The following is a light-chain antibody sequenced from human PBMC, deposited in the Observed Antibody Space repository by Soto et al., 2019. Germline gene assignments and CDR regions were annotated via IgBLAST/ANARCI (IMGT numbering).Light chain of an antibody. CDR3: QHYNNWPPIT. Sequence: EIVMTQSPATLSVSPGERATLSCRASQSVTSNLAWYQQKPGQAPRLLIYGASTRATGIPARFSGSGSGTEFTLTIGSLQSEDFAVYYCQHYNNWPPITFGQGTRLEIK. J-gene: IGKJ5*01. CDR2: GAS. CDR1: QSVTSN. V-gene: IGKV3-15*01.